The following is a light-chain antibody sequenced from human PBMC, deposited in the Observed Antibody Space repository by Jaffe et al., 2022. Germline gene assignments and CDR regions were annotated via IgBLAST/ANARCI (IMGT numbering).Light chain of an antibody. CDR1: ETVTANY. V-gene: IGKV3-20*01. J-gene: IGKJ4*01. CDR2: TAS. Sequence: EIVLTQSPGTLSLSPGERATLSCRASETVTANYLAWYQQKPGQAPRLLIHTASRRATGIPDRFSGSGSGTDFTLTISRLEPEDFALYFCQQYDRSPFAFGGGTKVELK. CDR3: QQYDRSPFA.